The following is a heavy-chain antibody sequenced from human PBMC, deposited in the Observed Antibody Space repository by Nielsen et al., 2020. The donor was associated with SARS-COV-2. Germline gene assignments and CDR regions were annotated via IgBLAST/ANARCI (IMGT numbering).Heavy chain of an antibody. D-gene: IGHD3-10*01. J-gene: IGHJ3*02. Sequence: GESLKISCTASGFTFDDYAMHWVRQAPGKGLEWVSYISESDTYIYYADSVKGRFTISRDNAKNSLYLQMNSLRVEDTAVYYCARDRSYGSGSRDAFDIWGQGTMVTVAS. V-gene: IGHV3-48*03. CDR1: GFTFDDYA. CDR2: ISESDTYI. CDR3: ARDRSYGSGSRDAFDI.